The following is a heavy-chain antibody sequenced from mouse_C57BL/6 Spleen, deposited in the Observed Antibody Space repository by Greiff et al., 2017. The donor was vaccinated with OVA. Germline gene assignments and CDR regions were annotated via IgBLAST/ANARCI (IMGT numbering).Heavy chain of an antibody. CDR2: IDPNDSDT. V-gene: IGHV1-69*02. CDR1: GYTFTSYR. CDR3: ASPLTGTEYDY. Sequence: QVQLQQSGPELVKPGASVKLSCKASGYTFTSYRMHWVKQRHGQGLEWIGEIDPNDSDTNYNQKFKGKATLTVDKSSSTAYMQLSSLTSEDSAVYYCASPLTGTEYDYWGQGTTRTVSS. D-gene: IGHD4-1*01. J-gene: IGHJ2*01.